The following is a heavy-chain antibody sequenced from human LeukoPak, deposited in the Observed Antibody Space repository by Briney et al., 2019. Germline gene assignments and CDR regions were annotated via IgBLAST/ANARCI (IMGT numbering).Heavy chain of an antibody. CDR1: GYSFTSYW. CDR3: ARHSLDYDILTGYYKENAFDI. D-gene: IGHD3-9*01. J-gene: IGHJ3*02. V-gene: IGHV5-51*01. CDR2: IYPDDSDT. Sequence: GESLKISCKGSGYSFTSYWIGWVRQMPGKGLEWMGIIYPDDSDTRYSPSFQGQVTISADKSISTAYLQWSSLKASDTAMYYCARHSLDYDILTGYYKENAFDIWGQGTMVTVSS.